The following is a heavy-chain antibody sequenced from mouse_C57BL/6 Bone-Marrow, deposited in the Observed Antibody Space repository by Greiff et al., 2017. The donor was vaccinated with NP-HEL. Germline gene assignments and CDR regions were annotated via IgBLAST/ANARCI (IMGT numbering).Heavy chain of an antibody. CDR2: IYPGDGDT. J-gene: IGHJ2*01. D-gene: IGHD1-1*01. V-gene: IGHV1-82*01. CDR1: GYAFSSSW. CDR3: ASPYYYGSSYLDY. Sequence: QVQLQQSGPELVKPGASVKISCKASGYAFSSSWMNWVKQRPGKGLEWIGRIYPGDGDTNYNGKFKGKATLTADKSSSTAYMPLSSLTSEDSAVYFCASPYYYGSSYLDYWGQGTTLTVSS.